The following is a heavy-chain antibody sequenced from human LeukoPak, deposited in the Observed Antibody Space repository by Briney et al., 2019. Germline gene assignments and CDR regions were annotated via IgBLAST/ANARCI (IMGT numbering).Heavy chain of an antibody. J-gene: IGHJ4*02. CDR2: IHRGGNT. CDR3: ARDPGYGLGVDYGDY. V-gene: IGHV3-66*01. D-gene: IGHD3-10*01. CDR1: GFTVSGNY. Sequence: GGSLTLSCAASGFTVSGNYMSWVRQAPGKGLEWLSVIHRGGNTYYADSVKGRFTISRDSSKNTVFLQMDSLRAEDTAVYYCARDPGYGLGVDYGDYWGQGTLVTVSS.